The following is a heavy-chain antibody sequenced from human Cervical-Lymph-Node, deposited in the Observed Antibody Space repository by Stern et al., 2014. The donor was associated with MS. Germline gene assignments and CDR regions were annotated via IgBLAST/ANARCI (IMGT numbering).Heavy chain of an antibody. J-gene: IGHJ5*02. Sequence: QVQLVQSGAEVKKPGASVKVSCKASGYTFTSYAMHWVRQAPGKRLEWMGWINAGNCNTKYSQKFQGRVTITRDTSASTAYMELSSLRSEDTAVYYCARAQQWLADWFDPWGQGTLVTVSS. CDR1: GYTFTSYA. V-gene: IGHV1-3*01. CDR2: INAGNCNT. D-gene: IGHD6-19*01. CDR3: ARAQQWLADWFDP.